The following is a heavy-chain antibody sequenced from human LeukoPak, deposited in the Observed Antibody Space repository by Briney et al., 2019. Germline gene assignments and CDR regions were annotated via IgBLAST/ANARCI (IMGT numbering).Heavy chain of an antibody. CDR1: EFTFSSYA. V-gene: IGHV3-30-3*01. CDR2: ISYDGSNR. Sequence: PSRSPLPSSAAAEFTFSSYARHWVRQAPGKGLEWVAVISYDGSNRFYADSVKGRFIISRDNSKNTLYLEMNSLRVEDTAVYYCASGYTYYHRSGSYHWGEGALVTVSS. CDR3: ASGYTYYHRSGSYH. J-gene: IGHJ1*01. D-gene: IGHD3-10*01.